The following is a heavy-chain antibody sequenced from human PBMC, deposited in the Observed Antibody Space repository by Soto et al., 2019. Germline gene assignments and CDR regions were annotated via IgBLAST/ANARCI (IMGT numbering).Heavy chain of an antibody. CDR1: GGSFSGYY. V-gene: IGHV4-34*01. Sequence: PSETLSLTCAVYGGSFSGYYWSWIRQPPGKGLEWIGEINHSGSTNYNPSLKSRVTISVDTSKNQFSLKLSSVTAADTAVYYCARAPRRILRFLEWPGFPFFDYWGQGTLVTVPQ. CDR2: INHSGST. J-gene: IGHJ4*02. CDR3: ARAPRRILRFLEWPGFPFFDY. D-gene: IGHD3-3*01.